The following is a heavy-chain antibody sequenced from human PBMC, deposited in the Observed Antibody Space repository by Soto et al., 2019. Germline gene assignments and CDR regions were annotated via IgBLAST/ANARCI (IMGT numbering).Heavy chain of an antibody. V-gene: IGHV3-72*01. CDR2: TRNKASSYTR. CDR1: GFTFSDSY. D-gene: IGHD3-22*01. J-gene: IGHJ4*02. Sequence: EVQLVESGGGLVQPGGSLRLSCAASGFTFSDSYINWVRQAPGKGLEWVGRTRNKASSYTRDYAASVKGRFTISRDYSKNPPYLQMKRLKTEDTAGFLFSRESSSSGPDYEYWGQGTLVTVSS. CDR3: SRESSSSGPDYEY.